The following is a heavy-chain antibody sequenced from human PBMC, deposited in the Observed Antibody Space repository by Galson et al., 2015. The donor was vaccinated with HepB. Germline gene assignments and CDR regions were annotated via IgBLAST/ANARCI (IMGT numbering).Heavy chain of an antibody. J-gene: IGHJ4*02. Sequence: SVKVSCKASGYTFTSYYMHWVRQAPGQGLEWMGIINPSGGSTSYAQKFQGRVTMTRDTSTSTVYMELSSLRSEDTAVYYCARDPKSVYCSSTSCYRGTFDYWGQGALVTVSS. CDR3: ARDPKSVYCSSTSCYRGTFDY. D-gene: IGHD2-2*01. CDR1: GYTFTSYY. CDR2: INPSGGST. V-gene: IGHV1-46*01.